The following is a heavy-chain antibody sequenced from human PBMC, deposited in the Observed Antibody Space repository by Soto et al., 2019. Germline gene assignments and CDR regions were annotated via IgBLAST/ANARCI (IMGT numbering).Heavy chain of an antibody. CDR1: GYTFTSYV. CDR2: ISAYNGNT. Sequence: QVQLVQSGAEVKKPGASVKVSCKASGYTFTSYVIILVRQAPGQGLELMVWISAYNGNTNYAQKLQGRVTMITDTSTRTAYMELRSLRSNDTAVYYCASEGVAVAGTRLYYYYSMDVWGQGTTVTVSS. D-gene: IGHD6-19*01. V-gene: IGHV1-18*01. J-gene: IGHJ6*02. CDR3: ASEGVAVAGTRLYYYYSMDV.